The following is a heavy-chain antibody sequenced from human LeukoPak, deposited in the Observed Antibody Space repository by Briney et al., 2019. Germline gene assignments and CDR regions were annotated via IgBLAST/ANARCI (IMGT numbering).Heavy chain of an antibody. D-gene: IGHD3/OR15-3a*01. CDR2: TSVTGEWM. CDR1: GFTFSSYA. CDR3: ARDFGAFSTGYYFDC. J-gene: IGHJ4*02. V-gene: IGHV3-21*05. Sequence: GGSLRLSCAASGFTFSSYAMSWVRQAPGMGLEWISYTSVTGEWMYYADSVKGRFTMSRDNTKESVYLHLNSLRAGDTGIYYCARDFGAFSTGYYFDCWGQGTLVTVSS.